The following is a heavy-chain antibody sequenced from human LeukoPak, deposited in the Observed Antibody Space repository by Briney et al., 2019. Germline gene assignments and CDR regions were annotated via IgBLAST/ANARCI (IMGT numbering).Heavy chain of an antibody. CDR1: GGTFSSYA. J-gene: IGHJ6*02. Sequence: GSSVTVSCTASGGTFSSYAISWVRQAPGQGLEWMGGIIPIFGTANCAQKFQGRVTITADESTSTAYMELSSLRSEDTAVYYCARVTVGATSSDYYYGMDVWGQGTTVTVSS. V-gene: IGHV1-69*01. CDR2: IIPIFGTA. CDR3: ARVTVGATSSDYYYGMDV. D-gene: IGHD1-26*01.